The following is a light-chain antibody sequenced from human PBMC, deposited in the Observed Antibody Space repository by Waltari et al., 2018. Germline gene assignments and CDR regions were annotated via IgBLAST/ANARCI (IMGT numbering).Light chain of an antibody. V-gene: IGKV1-39*01. CDR1: QTVSNY. Sequence: DIQMTQAPSSLSASVGARVTISCRASQTVSNYLNWFQQKSGKAPKLLLYAASTLQGGVPPRFTGSGAGTDFTLTITSLQPEDFATYYCQQYNSYWTFGQGTKVEIK. CDR2: AAS. CDR3: QQYNSYWT. J-gene: IGKJ1*01.